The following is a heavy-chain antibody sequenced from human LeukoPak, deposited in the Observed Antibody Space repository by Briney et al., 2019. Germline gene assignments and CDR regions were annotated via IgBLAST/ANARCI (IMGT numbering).Heavy chain of an antibody. Sequence: PGGSLRLSCAASGFTFSRYWMSWVRQTPGKGLECVANIKQDGSAKFYVDSVRGRFTISRDNAKNALYLQMNSLRVEDTCLYYCARDPWADSSGFPLHHWGQGTLVTVSS. CDR3: ARDPWADSSGFPLHH. D-gene: IGHD3-22*01. CDR2: IKQDGSAK. V-gene: IGHV3-7*03. CDR1: GFTFSRYW. J-gene: IGHJ1*01.